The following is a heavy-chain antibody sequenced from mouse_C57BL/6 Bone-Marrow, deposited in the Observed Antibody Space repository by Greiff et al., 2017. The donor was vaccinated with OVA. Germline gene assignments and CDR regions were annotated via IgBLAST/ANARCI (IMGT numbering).Heavy chain of an antibody. J-gene: IGHJ4*01. CDR1: GYAFTNYL. CDR2: INPGSGGT. CDR3: ASGPTYDAMDY. V-gene: IGHV1-54*01. Sequence: VQLQQSGAELVRPGTSVKVSCKASGYAFTNYLIEWVKQRPGQGLEWIGVINPGSGGTNYNEKFKGKATLTADKSSSTAYMQLSSLTSEDSAVYFCASGPTYDAMDYWGQGTSVTVSS.